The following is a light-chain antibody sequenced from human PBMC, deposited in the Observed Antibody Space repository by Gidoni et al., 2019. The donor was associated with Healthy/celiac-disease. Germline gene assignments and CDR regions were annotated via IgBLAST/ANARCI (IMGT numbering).Light chain of an antibody. CDR2: DAS. CDR3: QQRSKSIT. Sequence: EIVLTQSPATLSLSPGERATLSCRASQSVSSYLAWYQQKPGQAPRLLIYDASNRATGIPARFSGSVSGTDFTLTISSLEPEDFAVYYCQQRSKSITFGQXTRLEIK. V-gene: IGKV3-11*01. CDR1: QSVSSY. J-gene: IGKJ5*01.